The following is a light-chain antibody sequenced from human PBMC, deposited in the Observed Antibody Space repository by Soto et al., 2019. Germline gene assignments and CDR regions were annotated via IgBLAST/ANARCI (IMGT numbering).Light chain of an antibody. CDR3: CSYAGRYTLWV. CDR1: NSDIGGYNY. Sequence: QSALTQPRSVSGSPGQSVTISCTGTNSDIGGYNYVSWYQQHPGKAPKVMIYDVTRRPSGVTDRFSGSKSGNTASLTISGXXXXXXXXYYXCSYAGRYTLWVFGXXT. CDR2: DVT. V-gene: IGLV2-11*01. J-gene: IGLJ3*02.